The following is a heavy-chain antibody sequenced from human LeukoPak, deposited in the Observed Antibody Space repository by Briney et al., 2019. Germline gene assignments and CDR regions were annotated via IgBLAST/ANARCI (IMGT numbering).Heavy chain of an antibody. CDR3: ARGTPVVNYYDSSGYPNFDY. V-gene: IGHV1-46*01. CDR2: INPSGGST. Sequence: ASVKVSCKASGYTFTSYYMHWVRQAPGQGLEWMGIINPSGGSTSYAQKFQGRVTMTRDTSTSTVYMEPSSLRSEDTAVYYCARGTPVVNYYDSSGYPNFDYWGQGTLVTVSS. D-gene: IGHD3-22*01. CDR1: GYTFTSYY. J-gene: IGHJ4*02.